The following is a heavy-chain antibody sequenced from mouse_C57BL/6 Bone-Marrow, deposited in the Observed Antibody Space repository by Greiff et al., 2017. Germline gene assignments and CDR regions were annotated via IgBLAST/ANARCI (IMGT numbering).Heavy chain of an antibody. CDR3: ASGPMTTVEAGDYFDY. J-gene: IGHJ2*01. V-gene: IGHV7-3*01. D-gene: IGHD1-1*01. CDR2: IRNKANGYTT. CDR1: GFTFTDYY. Sequence: EVKLVESGGGLVQPGGSLSLSCAASGFTFTDYYMSWVRQPPGTALEWLGFIRNKANGYTTESSASVKGRFTISRDNSQSILYLQMKALRAEDSATYDCASGPMTTVEAGDYFDYWGQGTTLTVAS.